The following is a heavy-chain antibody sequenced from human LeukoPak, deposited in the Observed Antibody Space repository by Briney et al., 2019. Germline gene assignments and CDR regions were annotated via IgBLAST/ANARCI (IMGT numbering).Heavy chain of an antibody. CDR2: IYHSGST. D-gene: IGHD2-15*01. CDR3: ARGYCSGGSCYLFDY. J-gene: IGHJ4*02. Sequence: SETLSLTCTVSGGSISSYSWSWIRQPPGKGLEWIGYIYHSGSTYYNPSLKSRVTISVDRSKNQFSLKLSSVTAADTAVYYCARGYCSGGSCYLFDYWGQGTLVTVSS. CDR1: GGSISSYS. V-gene: IGHV4-30-2*01.